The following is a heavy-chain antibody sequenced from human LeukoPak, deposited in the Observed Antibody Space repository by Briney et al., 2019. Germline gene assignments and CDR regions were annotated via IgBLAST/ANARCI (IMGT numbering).Heavy chain of an antibody. CDR1: GGSISSSSFY. V-gene: IGHV4-39*07. CDR3: ARGVVYDY. D-gene: IGHD2-15*01. CDR2: IYYSVST. Sequence: SETLSLTCTVSGGSISSSSFYWGWIRQPPGKGLEWIGIIYYSVSTYYNPSLKSRVTISVDTSKNQFSLKLSSVTAADTAVYYCARGVVYDYWGQGTLVTVSS. J-gene: IGHJ4*02.